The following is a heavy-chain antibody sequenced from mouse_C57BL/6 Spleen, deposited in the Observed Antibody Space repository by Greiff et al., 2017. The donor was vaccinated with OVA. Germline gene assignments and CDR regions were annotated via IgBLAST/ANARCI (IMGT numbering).Heavy chain of an antibody. Sequence: QVQLQQSGPELVKPGASVKISCKASGYSFTSYYIHWVKQRPGQGLEWIGWLYPGSGNTKYNEKFKGKATLTSDTYSSTAYMQLSSLTSEDSAVYYCARGDYDGAMDYWGQGTSVTVSS. CDR2: LYPGSGNT. D-gene: IGHD2-4*01. J-gene: IGHJ4*01. CDR1: GYSFTSYY. CDR3: ARGDYDGAMDY. V-gene: IGHV1-66*01.